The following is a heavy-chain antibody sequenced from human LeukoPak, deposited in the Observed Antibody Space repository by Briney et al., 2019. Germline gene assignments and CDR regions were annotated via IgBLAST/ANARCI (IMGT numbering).Heavy chain of an antibody. D-gene: IGHD5-18*01. J-gene: IGHJ4*02. Sequence: PGGSLRLSCAASGFTVSSNYMSWVRQAPGKGLEWVSVIYSGGRTYYADSVKGRFTISRDNSNNTLYLKMNSLRDEDTVVYYCARVSEYSYGHEDYWGQGTLVTVSS. V-gene: IGHV3-53*01. CDR2: IYSGGRT. CDR3: ARVSEYSYGHEDY. CDR1: GFTVSSNY.